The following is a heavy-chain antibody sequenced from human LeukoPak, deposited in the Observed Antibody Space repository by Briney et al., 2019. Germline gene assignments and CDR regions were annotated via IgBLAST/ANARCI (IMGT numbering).Heavy chain of an antibody. V-gene: IGHV7-4-1*02. CDR3: ARQTQLDHFYYCYMDV. D-gene: IGHD5-18*01. CDR2: INTNSWNR. J-gene: IGHJ6*03. CDR1: GYTFTTYA. Sequence: VASVKVSCKASGYTFTTYAMNWVRQARGQGLAGMGWINTNSWNRTYPQGFTGRFVFSLDTHFSPAYLQISSLQAEDTAVYYCARQTQLDHFYYCYMDVWGKGPTVTVSS.